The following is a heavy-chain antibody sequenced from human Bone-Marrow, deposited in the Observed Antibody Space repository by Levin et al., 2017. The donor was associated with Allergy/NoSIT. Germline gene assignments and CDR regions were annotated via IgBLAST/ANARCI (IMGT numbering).Heavy chain of an antibody. CDR2: FDPADGEA. J-gene: IGHJ3*02. Sequence: ASVKVSCKVSGYTLIELSMHWVRQAPGKGLEWVGGFDPADGEAIYAQKFQGRVTMTEDTSTDTAYMDLSSLRSEETAVYFCTTMTHLTYYYGSGSSDAFNIWGQGTMVTVSS. CDR3: TTMTHLTYYYGSGSSDAFNI. V-gene: IGHV1-24*01. CDR1: GYTLIELS. D-gene: IGHD3-10*01.